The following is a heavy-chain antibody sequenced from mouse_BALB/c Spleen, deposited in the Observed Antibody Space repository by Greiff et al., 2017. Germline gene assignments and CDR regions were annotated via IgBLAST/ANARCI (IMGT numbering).Heavy chain of an antibody. V-gene: IGHV5-6-5*01. J-gene: IGHJ2*01. CDR2: ISSGGST. CDR1: GFTFSSYA. D-gene: IGHD2-4*01. CDR3: ARGLDYDGVDY. Sequence: EVQLVESGGGLVKPGGSLKLSCAASGFTFSSYAMSWVRQTPEKRLEWVASISSGGSTYYPDSVKGRFTISRDNARNILYLQMSSLRSEDTAMYYCARGLDYDGVDYWGQGTTLTVSS.